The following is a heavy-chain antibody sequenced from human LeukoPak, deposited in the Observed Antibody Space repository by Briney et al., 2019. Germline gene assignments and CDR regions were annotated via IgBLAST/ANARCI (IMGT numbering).Heavy chain of an antibody. Sequence: PGGSLRLSCAASGFTFSSYAMSWVRQAPGKGLEWVSAISGSGGSTYYADSVKGRFTISRDNSKNTLYPQMNSLRAEDTAVYYCAKDYTSGYYYGMDVWGQGTTVTVSS. CDR2: ISGSGGST. D-gene: IGHD3-16*01. CDR1: GFTFSSYA. CDR3: AKDYTSGYYYGMDV. J-gene: IGHJ6*02. V-gene: IGHV3-23*01.